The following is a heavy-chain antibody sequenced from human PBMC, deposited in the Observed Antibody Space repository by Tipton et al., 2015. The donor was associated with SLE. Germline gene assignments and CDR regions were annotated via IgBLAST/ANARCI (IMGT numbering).Heavy chain of an antibody. CDR1: GFTFSSYW. V-gene: IGHV3-7*01. J-gene: IGHJ3*02. Sequence: GSLRLSCAASGFTFSSYWMSWVRQAPGKGLEWVANIKQDGSEKYYVDSVKGRFTISRDNAKNSLYLQMNSLRAEDTAVYYCAKGRGYGDLRGAFDIWGQGTMVTVSS. D-gene: IGHD4-17*01. CDR3: AKGRGYGDLRGAFDI. CDR2: IKQDGSEK.